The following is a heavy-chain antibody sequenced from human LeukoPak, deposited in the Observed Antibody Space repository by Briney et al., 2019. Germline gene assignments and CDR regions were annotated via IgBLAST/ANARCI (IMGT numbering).Heavy chain of an antibody. J-gene: IGHJ4*02. CDR2: INHSGST. CDR1: GGSFSGYY. V-gene: IGHV4-34*01. Sequence: SETLSLTCAVYGGSFSGYYWSWIRQPPGKGLEWIGEINHSGSTNYNPSLKSRLTISVDTSKNQFSLKLSSVTAADTAVYYCARDKYYDSSYPLFDYWGQGTLVTVSS. CDR3: ARDKYYDSSYPLFDY. D-gene: IGHD3-22*01.